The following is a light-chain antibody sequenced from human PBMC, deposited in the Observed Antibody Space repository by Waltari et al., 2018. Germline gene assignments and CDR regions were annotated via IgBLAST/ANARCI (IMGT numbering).Light chain of an antibody. CDR2: SNN. CDR3: AAWDDSLNGHV. J-gene: IGLJ6*01. Sequence: QSVLTQPPSASGTPGQRVTISCSGSSSNIGRNTVNWYQPLPGTAPKLLIYSNNQRPSGVPDRFSGSKSGTSASLAISGLQSEDEADYYCAAWDDSLNGHVFGSGTKVTVL. CDR1: SSNIGRNT. V-gene: IGLV1-44*01.